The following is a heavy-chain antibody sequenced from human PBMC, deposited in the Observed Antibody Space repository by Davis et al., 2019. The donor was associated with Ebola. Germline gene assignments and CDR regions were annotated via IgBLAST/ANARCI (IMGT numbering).Heavy chain of an antibody. CDR3: ARVKWRTYYFDY. Sequence: PSETLSLTCTVSGGSVSSGSYYWSWIRQPPGKGLEWIGYIYYSGSTNYNPSLKSRVTISVDTSKNQFSLKLSSVTAADTAVYYCARVKWRTYYFDYWGQGTLVTVSS. J-gene: IGHJ4*02. V-gene: IGHV4-61*01. CDR1: GGSVSSGSYY. D-gene: IGHD2-8*01. CDR2: IYYSGST.